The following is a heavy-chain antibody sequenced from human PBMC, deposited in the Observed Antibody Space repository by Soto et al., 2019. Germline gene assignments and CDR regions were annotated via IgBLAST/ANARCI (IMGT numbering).Heavy chain of an antibody. D-gene: IGHD3-3*01. Sequence: QITLNESGPTVVKPAEPLTLTCTFSGFSLTTSGVDVSWIRQSPGKAPEGLALIYWDDDKRYSASLKSRLTITKEDTKTGAFLTMASVDAAETATYCCAHRIRRTVFGFVTTTAIYFDFWGQGTPVVVSS. CDR1: GFSLTTSGVD. J-gene: IGHJ4*02. CDR3: AHRIRRTVFGFVTTTAIYFDF. CDR2: IYWDDDK. V-gene: IGHV2-5*02.